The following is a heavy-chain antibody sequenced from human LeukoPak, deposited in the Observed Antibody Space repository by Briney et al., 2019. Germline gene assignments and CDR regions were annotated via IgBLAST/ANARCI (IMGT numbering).Heavy chain of an antibody. V-gene: IGHV4-30-4*01. CDR3: ARGASIRYYYYYYGMDV. CDR1: VGSISRVDYY. J-gene: IGHJ6*02. CDR2: IYYSGST. Sequence: PSETLSLTCTVSVGSISRVDYYWVGFRQPPGKGRDGLGSIYYSGSTYYNPSLKSRVTISVDTSKNQFSLKLSSVTAADTAVYYCARGASIRYYYYYYGMDVWGQGTTVTVSS.